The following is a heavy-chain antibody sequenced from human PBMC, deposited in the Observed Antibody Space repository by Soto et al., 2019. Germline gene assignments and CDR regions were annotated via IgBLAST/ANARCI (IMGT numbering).Heavy chain of an antibody. CDR1: GFALRDSA. J-gene: IGHJ6*02. Sequence: EVHLVESGGDLVQPGRSLRLSCATSGFALRDSAMHWVRQVPGGGLKWVSGMYASGDGGYADSVRRRFSMSRDVAKNSLYLQMNSLPTEDTALYFFVKDNFSGGADVWGQGTRVTVSS. D-gene: IGHD3-3*01. V-gene: IGHV3-9*01. CDR3: VKDNFSGGADV. CDR2: MYASGDG.